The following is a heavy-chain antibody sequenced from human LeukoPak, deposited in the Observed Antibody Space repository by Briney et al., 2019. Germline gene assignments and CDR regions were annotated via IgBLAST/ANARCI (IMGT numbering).Heavy chain of an antibody. D-gene: IGHD3-22*01. CDR1: GFTVSSNY. CDR3: ARDRGYDSSGYYYSYDY. V-gene: IGHV3-66*01. J-gene: IGHJ4*02. CDR2: IYSGGST. Sequence: GGSLRLSCAASGFTVSSNYMSWVRQAPGKGLEWVSVIYSGGSTYYADSVKGRFTISRDNSKNTLYLQMNSLRAEDTAVYYCARDRGYDSSGYYYSYDYWGQGSLVTVSS.